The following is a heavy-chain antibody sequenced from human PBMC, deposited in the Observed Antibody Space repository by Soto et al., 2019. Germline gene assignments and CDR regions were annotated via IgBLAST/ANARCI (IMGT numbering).Heavy chain of an antibody. Sequence: QLQLQESVPGLVKPSETLSLTCTVSDGSISSSTYSWGWIRQPPRKGLEWIGSIHSSAAPYYNVSLKSRVSVSVDTSTDVLTLKLSSVTAADTGVSYCGRQRGNDSRRLSWSDPWGQGTLVSVSS. D-gene: IGHD5-12*01. CDR3: GRQRGNDSRRLSWSDP. CDR1: DGSISSSTYS. CDR2: IHSSAAP. V-gene: IGHV4-39*01. J-gene: IGHJ5*02.